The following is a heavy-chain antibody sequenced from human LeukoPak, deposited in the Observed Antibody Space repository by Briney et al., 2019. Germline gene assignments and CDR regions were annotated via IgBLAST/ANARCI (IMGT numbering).Heavy chain of an antibody. V-gene: IGHV3-30*04. Sequence: PGGSLRLSCAASGFTFSSYAMHWVRQAPGKGLEWVAVISYDGSNKYYADSVKGRFTISRDNPKNTLYLQMNSLRAEDTAVYYCARDRDSYGIFDYWGQGTLVTVSS. J-gene: IGHJ4*02. CDR3: ARDRDSYGIFDY. CDR1: GFTFSSYA. D-gene: IGHD5-18*01. CDR2: ISYDGSNK.